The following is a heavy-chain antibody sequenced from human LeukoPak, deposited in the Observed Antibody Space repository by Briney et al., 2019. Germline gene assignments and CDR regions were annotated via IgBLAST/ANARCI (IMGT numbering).Heavy chain of an antibody. CDR3: AKDGGTHFDH. J-gene: IGHJ4*02. V-gene: IGHV3-48*01. CDR1: GFTFRTSG. CDR2: ISSSGTTI. Sequence: GGSLRLPCAASGFTFRTSGMNWVRQAPGKGLEWVSYISSSGTTISYAQSVKGRFTITRDNAQNSLTLHMNTLRADDTAVYYCAKDGGTHFDHWGQGTLVTVSS. D-gene: IGHD1-26*01.